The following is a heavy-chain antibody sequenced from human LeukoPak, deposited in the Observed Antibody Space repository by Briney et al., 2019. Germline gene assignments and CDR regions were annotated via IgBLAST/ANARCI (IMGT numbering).Heavy chain of an antibody. J-gene: IGHJ6*03. Sequence: GGSLRLSCAASGFTFSSYAMSWVRQAPGKGLEWVSAIGGSGGSTYYADSVKGRFAISRDNAKNSLYLQMNSLRAEDTAVYYCARGLASHYYYYMDVWGKGTTVTVSS. CDR2: IGGSGGST. CDR3: ARGLASHYYYYMDV. D-gene: IGHD2-21*01. V-gene: IGHV3-23*01. CDR1: GFTFSSYA.